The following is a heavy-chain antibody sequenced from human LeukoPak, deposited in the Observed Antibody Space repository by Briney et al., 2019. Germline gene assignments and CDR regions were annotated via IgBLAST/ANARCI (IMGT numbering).Heavy chain of an antibody. V-gene: IGHV4-59*08. CDR1: GDSISDYY. CDR3: VRHGTYCSSTSCPGWFDP. Sequence: SETLSLTCTVSGDSISDYYWSWIRQPPGKGLEWLGYIYYSGSTKYNPSLKSRVTISVDTSKNQFSLKVSSVTAADTAVYYCVRHGTYCSSTSCPGWFDPWGQGTLVTVSS. D-gene: IGHD2-2*01. J-gene: IGHJ5*02. CDR2: IYYSGST.